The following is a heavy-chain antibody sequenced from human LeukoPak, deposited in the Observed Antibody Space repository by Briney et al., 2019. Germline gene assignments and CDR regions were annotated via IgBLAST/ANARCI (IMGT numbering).Heavy chain of an antibody. CDR2: IYYSGST. CDR1: GGSISSGGYY. Sequence: SETLSLTCTVSGGSISSGGYYWSWLRQHQGKGLEWIGYIYYSGSTYDNTSHKSRVTISVDTSKNQFSLKLSSVTAADTAVYYCARAGSVCKYYFPSWFDPWGQGTLVTVSS. V-gene: IGHV4-31*03. D-gene: IGHD3-10*01. CDR3: ARAGSVCKYYFPSWFDP. J-gene: IGHJ5*02.